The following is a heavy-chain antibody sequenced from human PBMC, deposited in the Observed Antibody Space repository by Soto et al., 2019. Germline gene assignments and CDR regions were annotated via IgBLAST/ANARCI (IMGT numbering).Heavy chain of an antibody. CDR3: ARDNGSGSYYNRYFDY. CDR2: ISSSSSYT. J-gene: IGHJ4*02. Sequence: GGSLRLSCAASGFTFSDYYMSWIRQAPGKGLEWVSYISSSSSYTNYADSVKGRFTTSRDNAKNSLYLQMNSLRAEDTAVYYCARDNGSGSYYNRYFDYWGQGTLVTVSS. D-gene: IGHD3-10*01. CDR1: GFTFSDYY. V-gene: IGHV3-11*05.